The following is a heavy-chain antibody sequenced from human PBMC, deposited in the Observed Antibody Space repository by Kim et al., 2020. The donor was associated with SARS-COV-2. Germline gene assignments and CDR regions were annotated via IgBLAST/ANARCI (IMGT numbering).Heavy chain of an antibody. CDR3: AREPHRPSYSGYDWYFDY. Sequence: GGSLRLSCAASGFTFSDYYMSWIRQAPGKGLEWVSYISSSGSTIYYVDSVKGRFTISRDNAKNSLYLQMNSLRAEDTAVYYCAREPHRPSYSGYDWYFDYWGQGTLVTVSS. CDR2: ISSSGSTI. V-gene: IGHV3-11*04. CDR1: GFTFSDYY. J-gene: IGHJ4*02. D-gene: IGHD5-12*01.